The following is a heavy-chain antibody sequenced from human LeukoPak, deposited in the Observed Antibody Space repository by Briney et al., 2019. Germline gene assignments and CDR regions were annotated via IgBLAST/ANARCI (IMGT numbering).Heavy chain of an antibody. D-gene: IGHD1-26*01. CDR1: GFTFSDHY. Sequence: PGGSLRLSCAASGFTFSDHYMDWVRQAPGKGLEWVGRTRNKANSYTTEYAASVKGRFTISRDDSKNSLYLQMNSLKTEDTAVYYCASIVGATMKNYWGQGTLVTVSS. J-gene: IGHJ4*02. CDR3: ASIVGATMKNY. V-gene: IGHV3-72*01. CDR2: TRNKANSYTT.